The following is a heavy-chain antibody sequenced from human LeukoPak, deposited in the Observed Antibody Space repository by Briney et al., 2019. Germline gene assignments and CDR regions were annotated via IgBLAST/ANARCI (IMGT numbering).Heavy chain of an antibody. J-gene: IGHJ4*02. CDR3: ARAYYDSSGHIDY. V-gene: IGHV4-59*01. D-gene: IGHD3-22*01. Sequence: PSETLSLTRTVSGGSISSYYWSWIRQPPGKGLEWIGYIYYSGSTNYNPSLKSRVTISVDTSKNQFSLKLSSVTAADTAVYYCARAYYDSSGHIDYWGQGTLVTVSS. CDR2: IYYSGST. CDR1: GGSISSYY.